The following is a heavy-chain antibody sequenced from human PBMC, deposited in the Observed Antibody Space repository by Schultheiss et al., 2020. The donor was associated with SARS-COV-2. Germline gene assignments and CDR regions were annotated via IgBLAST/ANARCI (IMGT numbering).Heavy chain of an antibody. CDR2: IIPIFGTA. CDR3: ARGNVVVTHWYFDL. D-gene: IGHD2-21*02. CDR1: GGTFSSYA. Sequence: SVKVSCKASGGTFSSYAISWVRQAPGQGLEWMGGIIPIFGTANYAQKFQGRVTMTEDTSTETAYMELRSLRSDDTAVYYCARGNVVVTHWYFDLWGRGTLVTVSS. V-gene: IGHV1-69*06. J-gene: IGHJ2*01.